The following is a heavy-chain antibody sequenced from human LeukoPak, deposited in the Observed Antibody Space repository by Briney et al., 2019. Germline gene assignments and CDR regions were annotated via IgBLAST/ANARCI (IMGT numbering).Heavy chain of an antibody. D-gene: IGHD5-18*01. J-gene: IGHJ4*02. Sequence: PGRSLRLSCAASGFTFSSYAMHWVRQAPGKGLEWVAVISYDGSNKYYADSVKGRFTISRDNSKNTLYLQMNSLRAEDTAVYYCATTWARRRYSCGGSLHTDFDYWGQGTLVTVPS. CDR1: GFTFSSYA. CDR2: ISYDGSNK. CDR3: ATTWARRRYSCGGSLHTDFDY. V-gene: IGHV3-30-3*01.